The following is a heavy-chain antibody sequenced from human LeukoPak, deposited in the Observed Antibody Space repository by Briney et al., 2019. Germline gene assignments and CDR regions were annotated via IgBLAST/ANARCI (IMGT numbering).Heavy chain of an antibody. J-gene: IGHJ5*02. CDR3: ARADPFDP. CDR2: INPNSGGT. Sequence: ASVKVSCKASGYTFTGYYMHWVRQAPGQGLEGMGWINPNSGGTNYAQKLQGRGTISRDTPISTAYMALSRLRSDDTAVYYCARADPFDPWGQGTLVTVSS. CDR1: GYTFTGYY. V-gene: IGHV1-2*02.